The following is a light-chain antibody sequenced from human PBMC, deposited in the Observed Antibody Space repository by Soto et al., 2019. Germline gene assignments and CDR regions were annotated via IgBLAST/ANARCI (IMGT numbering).Light chain of an antibody. Sequence: QSVLTQPRSASGSPGQSVTISCTGTSSDVGAYNYVSWYQHHPGKAPKVMIYDVSERPSGVPDRFSGSKSDNKASLTISGLQAEDEADYYCGSWAGSYACVFGGGTKLTVL. V-gene: IGLV2-11*01. J-gene: IGLJ3*02. CDR1: SSDVGAYNY. CDR3: GSWAGSYACV. CDR2: DVS.